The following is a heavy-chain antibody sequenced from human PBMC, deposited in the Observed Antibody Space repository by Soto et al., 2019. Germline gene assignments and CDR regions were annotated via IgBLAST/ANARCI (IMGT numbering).Heavy chain of an antibody. J-gene: IGHJ6*02. V-gene: IGHV3-15*07. CDR3: TTEGWDNWNDDPFYYGMDV. D-gene: IGHD1-1*01. Sequence: GGSLRLSCAASGFTFSNAWMNWVRQAPGKGLEWVGRIKSKTDGGTTDYAAPVKGRFTISRDDSKNTLYLQMNSLKTEDTAVYYCTTEGWDNWNDDPFYYGMDVWGQGTTVTVSS. CDR1: GFTFSNAW. CDR2: IKSKTDGGTT.